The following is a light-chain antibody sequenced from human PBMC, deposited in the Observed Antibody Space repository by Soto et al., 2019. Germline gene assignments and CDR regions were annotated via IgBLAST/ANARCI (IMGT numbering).Light chain of an antibody. CDR1: QSISTW. J-gene: IGKJ1*01. V-gene: IGKV1-5*01. Sequence: DIQMTQSPSTLSASVGDRVTITCRASQSISTWLAWYQQRPGSAPRLLIYDASRLESGVPSRFSGSGSGTEFTLTISSLKHEAFESYYCQQYGNFRTFGQGTKVDIK. CDR3: QQYGNFRT. CDR2: DAS.